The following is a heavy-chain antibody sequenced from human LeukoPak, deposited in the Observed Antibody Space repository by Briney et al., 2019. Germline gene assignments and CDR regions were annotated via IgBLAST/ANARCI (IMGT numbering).Heavy chain of an antibody. CDR3: ASEFPYYYGSSGYYYY. V-gene: IGHV4-39*01. CDR1: GGSISSSSYY. Sequence: PSETLSLTCTVSGGSISSSSYYWGWIRQPPGKGLEWIGSIYCSGSTYYNPSLKSRVTISVDTSKNQFSLKLSSVTAADTAVYYCASEFPYYYGSSGYYYYWGQGTLVTVSS. D-gene: IGHD3-22*01. J-gene: IGHJ4*02. CDR2: IYCSGST.